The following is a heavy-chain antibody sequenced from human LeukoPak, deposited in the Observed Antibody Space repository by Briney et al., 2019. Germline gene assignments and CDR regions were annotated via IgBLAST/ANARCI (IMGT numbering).Heavy chain of an antibody. V-gene: IGHV3-66*01. CDR3: ARGWGSFDY. D-gene: IGHD7-27*01. Sequence: GGSLRLSCAASGFTFTDYWMHWVRQAPGKGLEWVSVLYSGGSTYYADSVKGRFTISRDNSKNTLYLQMNSLRAEDTAVYYCARGWGSFDYWGQGTLVTVSS. J-gene: IGHJ4*02. CDR1: GFTFTDYW. CDR2: LYSGGST.